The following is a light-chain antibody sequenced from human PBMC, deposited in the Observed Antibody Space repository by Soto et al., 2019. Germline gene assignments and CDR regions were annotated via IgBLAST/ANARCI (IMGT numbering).Light chain of an antibody. J-gene: IGLJ1*01. V-gene: IGLV2-14*01. CDR1: SSDVGAYNY. CDR3: TSYTSSSGYV. Sequence: QSALTQPVSVSGSPGQSITMSCTGTSSDVGAYNYVYWYRQHPGKAPKLIIYDVSNRPSGVSNRFSGSKSGNTASLIISGLQAEDEADYYCTSYTSSSGYVFGTGTKVTV. CDR2: DVS.